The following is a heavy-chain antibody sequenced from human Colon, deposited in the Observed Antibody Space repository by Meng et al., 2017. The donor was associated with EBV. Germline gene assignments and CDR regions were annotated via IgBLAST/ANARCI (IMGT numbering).Heavy chain of an antibody. CDR2: IYRGGGT. V-gene: IGHV4-4*02. D-gene: IGHD2-2*01. CDR1: GGSISTSDW. J-gene: IGHJ4*02. CDR3: ARVRVIPAAVGFDY. Sequence: QGRLQESGPGLVEPSGTLSLTCAVSGGSISTSDWWSWVRQPPGKGLEWIGEIYRGGGTNYNPSFKSRVTISVDTSNNHFSLKLSYVTAADTAVYYCARVRVIPAAVGFDYWGQGTLVPSPQ.